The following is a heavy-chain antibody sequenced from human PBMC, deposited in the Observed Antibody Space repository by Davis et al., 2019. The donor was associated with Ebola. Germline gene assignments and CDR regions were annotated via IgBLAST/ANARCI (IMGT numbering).Heavy chain of an antibody. CDR1: GFILTNYA. CDR2: VHGGNGNT. D-gene: IGHD6-19*01. CDR3: ARDGSSGWWDY. Sequence: ASVKVSCKASGFILTNYAIHWVRQAPGQRLEWMGWVHGGNGNTKYSQRFQGRVTITTDTSASTAYMELRSLRSDDTAVYYCARDGSSGWWDYWGQGTLVTVSS. J-gene: IGHJ4*02. V-gene: IGHV1-3*01.